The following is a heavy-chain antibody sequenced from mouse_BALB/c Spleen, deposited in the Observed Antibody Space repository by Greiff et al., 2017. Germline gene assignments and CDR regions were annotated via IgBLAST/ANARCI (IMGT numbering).Heavy chain of an antibody. J-gene: IGHJ4*01. Sequence: VKLQESGPELVKPGASVKISCKASGYAFSSSWMNWVKQRPGQGLEWIGRIYPGDGDTNYNGKFKGKATLTADKSSSTAYMQLSSLTSVDSAVYFCARGEAMDYWGQGTSVTVSS. V-gene: IGHV1-82*01. CDR2: IYPGDGDT. CDR1: GYAFSSSW. CDR3: ARGEAMDY.